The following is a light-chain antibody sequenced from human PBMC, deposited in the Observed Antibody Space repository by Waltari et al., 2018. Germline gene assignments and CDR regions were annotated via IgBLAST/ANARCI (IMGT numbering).Light chain of an antibody. J-gene: IGKJ4*01. CDR3: LQTLTTPLT. CDR1: QSISTY. Sequence: DIQMTQSPSSLSASVGDRVTITCRASQSISTYLNWYQQRPGKAPKLLIYAASSLQSGVPSRFSGTGSETDFTLTISSLQPEDFATYYCLQTLTTPLTFGGGTIVDIK. V-gene: IGKV1-39*01. CDR2: AAS.